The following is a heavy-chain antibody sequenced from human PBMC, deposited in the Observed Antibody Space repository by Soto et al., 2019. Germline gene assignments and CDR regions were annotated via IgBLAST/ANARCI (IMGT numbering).Heavy chain of an antibody. V-gene: IGHV5-51*01. D-gene: IGHD2-2*01. CDR3: ARHVVVPAVKAPEAYYHSYYMDV. Sequence: PGESLKISCKGSGYSFTSYWIGWVRQMPGKGLEWMGIIYPGDSDTRYSPSFQGQVTISADKSISTAYLQWSSLKASDTAMYYCARHVVVPAVKAPEAYYHSYYMDVWGKGTTVTLSS. CDR2: IYPGDSDT. J-gene: IGHJ6*03. CDR1: GYSFTSYW.